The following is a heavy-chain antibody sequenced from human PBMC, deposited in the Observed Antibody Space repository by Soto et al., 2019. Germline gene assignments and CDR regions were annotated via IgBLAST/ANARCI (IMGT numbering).Heavy chain of an antibody. CDR3: PKDVERGGWGGKLDY. Sequence: EVQLLESGGGLVQPGGSLRLSCAASGFTFRSYAMTWVRQAPGRGLEWVSALSGTGSRAYYADSLKGRFTISRDNSKNTVYLKMTGLGVENRASYSGPKDVERGGWGGKLDYWGQGTLVTVSS. V-gene: IGHV3-23*01. CDR2: LSGTGSRA. D-gene: IGHD6-19*01. J-gene: IGHJ4*02. CDR1: GFTFRSYA.